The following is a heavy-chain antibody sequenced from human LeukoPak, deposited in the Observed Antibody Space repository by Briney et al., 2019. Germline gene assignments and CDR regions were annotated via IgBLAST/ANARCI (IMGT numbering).Heavy chain of an antibody. CDR2: IYPGDSDT. CDR3: ARITMVRGVITTFDY. CDR1: GYSFTSYW. J-gene: IGHJ4*02. Sequence: GESLKISCKGSGYSFTSYWIGWVRQMPGKGLEWMGIIYPGDSDTRYSPSFQGQATISADKSISTAYLQWSSLKASDTAMYYCARITMVRGVITTFDYWGQGTLVTVSS. D-gene: IGHD3-10*01. V-gene: IGHV5-51*01.